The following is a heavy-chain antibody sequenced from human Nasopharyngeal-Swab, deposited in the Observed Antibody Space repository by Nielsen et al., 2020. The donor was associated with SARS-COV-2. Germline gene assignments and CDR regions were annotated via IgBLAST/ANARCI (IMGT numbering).Heavy chain of an antibody. CDR2: IKQDGSEK. CDR3: ARETYYDYVWGSYRADYYYGMDV. D-gene: IGHD3-16*02. J-gene: IGHJ6*02. CDR1: GFTFSSYW. V-gene: IGHV3-7*01. Sequence: GASLRLSCAASGFTFSSYWMSWVRQAPGKGLEWVANIKQDGSEKYYVDSVKGRFTISRDNAKNSLYLQMNSLRAEDTAVYYCARETYYDYVWGSYRADYYYGMDVWGQGTTVTVSS.